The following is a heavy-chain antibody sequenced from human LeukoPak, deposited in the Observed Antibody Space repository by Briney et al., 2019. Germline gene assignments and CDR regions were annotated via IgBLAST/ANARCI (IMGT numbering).Heavy chain of an antibody. D-gene: IGHD6-13*01. CDR2: IYYSGTT. J-gene: IGHJ4*02. Sequence: SETLSLTCTVSGGSISSYYWSWIRQPPGKGLEWIGYIYYSGTTNYNPSPKSRVTISVDTSKNQFSLKLSSVTAADTAVYYCARGVYIAAAQYAYWGQGTLVTVSS. CDR1: GGSISSYY. V-gene: IGHV4-59*01. CDR3: ARGVYIAAAQYAY.